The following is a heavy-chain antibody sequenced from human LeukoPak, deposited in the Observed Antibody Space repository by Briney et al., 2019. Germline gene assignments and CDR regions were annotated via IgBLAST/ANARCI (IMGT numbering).Heavy chain of an antibody. CDR3: ARDCRVSSGWYDY. J-gene: IGHJ4*02. Sequence: VASVKVSCKASGYTFTSYGISWVRQAPGQGLEWMGWVNPNSGGTNYAQKFQGRVTMTRDTSISTAYMELSRLRSDDTAVYYCARDCRVSSGWYDYWGQGTLVTVSS. D-gene: IGHD6-19*01. CDR1: GYTFTSYG. CDR2: VNPNSGGT. V-gene: IGHV1-2*02.